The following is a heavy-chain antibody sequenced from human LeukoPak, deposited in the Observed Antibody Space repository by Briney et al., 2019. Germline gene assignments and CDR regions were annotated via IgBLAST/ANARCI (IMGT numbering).Heavy chain of an antibody. CDR2: IRYDGSNK. V-gene: IGHV3-30*02. Sequence: PWGSLRLSCAASGFTFSSYGMHWVRQAPGKGLQWVAFIRYDGSNKYYADSVKGRFTISRDNSKNTLYLQMNSLRAEDTAVYYCAKAPSGYDSSGYYYGFDYWGQGTLVTISS. J-gene: IGHJ4*02. D-gene: IGHD3-22*01. CDR1: GFTFSSYG. CDR3: AKAPSGYDSSGYYYGFDY.